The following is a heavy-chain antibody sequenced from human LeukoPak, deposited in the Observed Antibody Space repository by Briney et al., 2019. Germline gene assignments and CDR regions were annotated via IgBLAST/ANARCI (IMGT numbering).Heavy chain of an antibody. Sequence: GESLKISCKGSGYSFTNYWIGWVRQMPGKGLEWMGIIYPGDSDTTYKPSFQGQVTISADKSISTAYLQWTSLKASDTAMYYCARSRAETVPVWGSYRHHDAFDIWGQGTMVTVSS. D-gene: IGHD3-16*02. V-gene: IGHV5-51*01. CDR3: ARSRAETVPVWGSYRHHDAFDI. J-gene: IGHJ3*02. CDR2: IYPGDSDT. CDR1: GYSFTNYW.